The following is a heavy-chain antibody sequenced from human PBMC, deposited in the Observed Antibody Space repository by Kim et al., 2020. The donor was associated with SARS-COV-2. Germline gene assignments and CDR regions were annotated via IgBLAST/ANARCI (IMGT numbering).Heavy chain of an antibody. CDR1: GGSISSSSYY. CDR3: ARHEVSYCSGGSCYGMDV. D-gene: IGHD2-15*01. J-gene: IGHJ6*02. V-gene: IGHV4-39*01. CDR2: IYYSGST. Sequence: SETLSLTCTVSGGSISSSSYYWGWIRQPPGKGLEWIGSIYYSGSTYYNPSLKSRVTISVDTSKNQFSLKLSSVTAADTAVYYCARHEVSYCSGGSCYGMDVWGQGTTVTVSS.